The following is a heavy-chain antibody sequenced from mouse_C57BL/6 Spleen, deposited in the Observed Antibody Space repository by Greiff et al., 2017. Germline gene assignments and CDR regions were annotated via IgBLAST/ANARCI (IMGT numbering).Heavy chain of an antibody. Sequence: EVMLVESGGGLVTPGGSLKLPCAASGFTFSDYGMHWVRQAPEKGMEWVAYISSGSSTIHYADTSRGRFTNSRDNAKNTLFLQMTSLWSEDTAMYYSARRTYLLLLYAMDYWGQGTSVTVSS. D-gene: IGHD2-1*01. CDR2: ISSGSSTI. J-gene: IGHJ4*01. CDR3: ARRTYLLLLYAMDY. CDR1: GFTFSDYG. V-gene: IGHV5-17*01.